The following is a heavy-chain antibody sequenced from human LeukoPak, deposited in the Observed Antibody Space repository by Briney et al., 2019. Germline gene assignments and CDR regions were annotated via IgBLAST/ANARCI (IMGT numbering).Heavy chain of an antibody. CDR2: IYHSGST. J-gene: IGHJ6*03. CDR3: ARDRKYCTSTSCHSSMDV. Sequence: SETLSLTCTVSGYSISSGYFWGWIRQPPGKGQEWIGSIYHSGSTYYNPSLKSRVTISVDTSNYQFSLRLTSVTAADTAVYYCARDRKYCTSTSCHSSMDVWGKGTTVTVSS. D-gene: IGHD2-2*01. CDR1: GYSISSGYF. V-gene: IGHV4-38-2*02.